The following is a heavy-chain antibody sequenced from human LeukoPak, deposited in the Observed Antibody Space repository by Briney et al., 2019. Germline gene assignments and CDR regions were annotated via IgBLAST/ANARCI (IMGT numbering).Heavy chain of an antibody. CDR1: GFTFSSYW. CDR2: IKRDGSEK. Sequence: GGSLRLSCAASGFTFSSYWMSWVRQAPGKGLEWVANIKRDGSEKYYVDSVKGRFAISRDNAKNSLYLQMNSLRAEDTAVYYCAKEWVAYCGGDCHFFDYWGQGTLVTVSS. D-gene: IGHD2-21*02. J-gene: IGHJ4*02. V-gene: IGHV3-7*01. CDR3: AKEWVAYCGGDCHFFDY.